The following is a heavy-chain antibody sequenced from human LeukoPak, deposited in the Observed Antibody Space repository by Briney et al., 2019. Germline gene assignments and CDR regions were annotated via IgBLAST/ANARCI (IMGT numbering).Heavy chain of an antibody. V-gene: IGHV3-49*04. CDR2: IRRTDYGGTT. CDR1: GFTFGDYP. CDR3: TRRGYTYGLKLYYFDY. D-gene: IGHD5-18*01. J-gene: IGHJ4*01. Sequence: PLRFLRLSCTASGFTFGDYPLSWVRQAPGKGLEWVGLIRRTDYGGTTEYAASVKGRFAISRDDSKSIAYLQMNSLKTADTAMYYCTRRGYTYGLKLYYFDYWG.